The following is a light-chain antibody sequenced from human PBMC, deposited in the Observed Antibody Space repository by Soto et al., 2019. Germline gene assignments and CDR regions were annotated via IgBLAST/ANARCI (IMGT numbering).Light chain of an antibody. V-gene: IGKV4-1*01. CDR2: WAS. J-gene: IGKJ4*01. CDR1: QSVLYSSNNKNY. Sequence: DIVMTQPPDSLAVSLGERATINCKSSQSVLYSSNNKNYLAWYQQKPGQPPNLLIYWASTRESGVPDRISGSGSGTDFTLTISSLQAEDVAVYYCQQYYTTPLTFGGGTKVEIK. CDR3: QQYYTTPLT.